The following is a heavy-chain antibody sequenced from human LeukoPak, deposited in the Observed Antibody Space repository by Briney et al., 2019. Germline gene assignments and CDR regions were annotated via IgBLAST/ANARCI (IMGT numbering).Heavy chain of an antibody. J-gene: IGHJ6*02. CDR1: GYTFTSYG. CDR3: ARDVVAISYYYYGMDV. Sequence: ASVKVSCKASGYTFTSYGISWVRQAPGQGLEWMGWISAYNGNTNYAQKLQGRVTMTTDTSTSTAYMELRSLRSDDTAVYYCARDVVAISYYYYGMDVWGQGTTVTVSS. CDR2: ISAYNGNT. D-gene: IGHD2-21*01. V-gene: IGHV1-18*01.